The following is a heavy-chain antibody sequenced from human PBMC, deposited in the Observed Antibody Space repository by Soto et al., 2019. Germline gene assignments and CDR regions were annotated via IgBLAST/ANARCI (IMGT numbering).Heavy chain of an antibody. J-gene: IGHJ4*01. CDR2: IYYSGST. Sequence: SETLSLTCTVSGGSTSVGGYYWTWIRQHPGKGLEWIGYIYYSGSTHYNPSLQSRVTMSIDTSKNQFSLKLNSVTAADTAVYYCARGSSYCSGGSCYFFDYWGHGTLVT. CDR1: GGSTSVGGYY. CDR3: ARGSSYCSGGSCYFFDY. V-gene: IGHV4-31*03. D-gene: IGHD2-15*01.